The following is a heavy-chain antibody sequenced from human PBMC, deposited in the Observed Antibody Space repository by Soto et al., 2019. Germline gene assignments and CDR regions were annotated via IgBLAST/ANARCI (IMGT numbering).Heavy chain of an antibody. Sequence: EVQLVESGGGLVQPGESLRLSCAASGFTFDYYWMHWVRQAPGKGLVWVSRIHSDGTTTTYADSVKGRFTISRDNARNTVSLQMSSLRAEDTAIYYCARGDRGGFDLWGHGTVVTVSS. CDR2: IHSDGTTT. V-gene: IGHV3-74*01. CDR3: ARGDRGGFDL. CDR1: GFTFDYYW. J-gene: IGHJ3*01. D-gene: IGHD3-10*01.